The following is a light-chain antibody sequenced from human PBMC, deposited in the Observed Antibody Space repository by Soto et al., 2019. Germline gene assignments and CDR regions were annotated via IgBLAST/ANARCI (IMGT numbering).Light chain of an antibody. V-gene: IGKV3-15*01. CDR1: QFVSRR. CDR3: QEYFQWPPGM. CDR2: DTS. Sequence: EIVVTQSPATLSASPGERVTLSCRASQFVSRRLAWYQQRPGQVPRLLIYDTSTRALGISARFSGSGSGTEFTLTISGLQSEDFAVYYCQEYFQWPPGMFGPGTTVDIK. J-gene: IGKJ1*01.